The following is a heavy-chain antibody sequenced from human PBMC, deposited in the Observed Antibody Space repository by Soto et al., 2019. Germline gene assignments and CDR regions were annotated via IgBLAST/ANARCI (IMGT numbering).Heavy chain of an antibody. Sequence: EVQLVESGGGLIQPGGSLRLSCAASGFTVSNNYMSWVRQAPGKGLEWVSVIYSGGSTYYADSVKGRFTISRDNSKNTLYLQMNSLSAEDTAVYCCARGGGAFQYYYDSSGYYYYWGQGNLVTVSS. CDR1: GFTVSNNY. CDR2: IYSGGST. J-gene: IGHJ4*02. CDR3: ARGGGAFQYYYDSSGYYYY. D-gene: IGHD3-22*01. V-gene: IGHV3-53*01.